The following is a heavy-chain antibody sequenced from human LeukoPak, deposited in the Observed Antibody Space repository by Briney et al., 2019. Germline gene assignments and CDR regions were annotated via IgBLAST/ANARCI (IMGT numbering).Heavy chain of an antibody. CDR3: AREDIVVVLPRYYYMDV. CDR2: INPNSGGT. D-gene: IGHD2-2*01. J-gene: IGHJ6*03. CDR1: GYTFTGYY. V-gene: IGHV1-2*02. Sequence: GASVKVSCKASGYTFTGYYMHWVRQAPGQGLEWMGWINPNSGGTNYAQKFQGRVTMTRDTSISTAYMELSRLRSDDTAVYYCAREDIVVVLPRYYYMDVWGKGTTVTISS.